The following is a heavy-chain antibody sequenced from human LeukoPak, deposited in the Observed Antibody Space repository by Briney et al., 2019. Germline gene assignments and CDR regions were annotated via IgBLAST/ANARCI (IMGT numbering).Heavy chain of an antibody. CDR2: IYYSGST. CDR3: ARGMSPYGDYAGY. Sequence: SETLSLTCTVSGGSLSCYYWSWVRQPPGKGLGWIGYIYYSGSTNYNPSLKSRVTISVEPSKNQFSLKLSSVTAADTAVYYCARGMSPYGDYAGYWGQGTLVTVSS. CDR1: GGSLSCYY. V-gene: IGHV4-59*08. J-gene: IGHJ4*02. D-gene: IGHD4-17*01.